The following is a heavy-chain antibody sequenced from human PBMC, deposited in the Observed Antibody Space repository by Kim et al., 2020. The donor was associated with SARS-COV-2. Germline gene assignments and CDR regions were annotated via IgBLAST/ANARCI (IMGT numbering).Heavy chain of an antibody. CDR1: GFTFSSYS. Sequence: GGSLRLSCAASGFTFSSYSMNWVRQAPGKGLEWVSSISSSSSYIYYADSVKGRFTISRDNAKNSLYLQMNSLRAEDTAVYYCARDVDYGGTERYFDLWGRGTLVTVSS. V-gene: IGHV3-21*01. CDR2: ISSSSSYI. D-gene: IGHD4-17*01. J-gene: IGHJ2*01. CDR3: ARDVDYGGTERYFDL.